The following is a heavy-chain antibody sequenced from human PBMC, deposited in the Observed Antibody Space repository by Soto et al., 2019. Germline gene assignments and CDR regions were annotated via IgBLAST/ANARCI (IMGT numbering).Heavy chain of an antibody. D-gene: IGHD3-22*01. V-gene: IGHV3-30*18. J-gene: IGHJ6*02. CDR2: ISYDGSNK. Sequence: GGSLRHSCAASGFTFSSYGMHWFRQAPGKGLGWVAVISYDGSNKYYADSVKGRFTISRDNSKNTLYLQMNSLRAEDTAVYYCAKDQYYYDSSGYHTMYYYYGMDVWGQGTTVTVSS. CDR1: GFTFSSYG. CDR3: AKDQYYYDSSGYHTMYYYYGMDV.